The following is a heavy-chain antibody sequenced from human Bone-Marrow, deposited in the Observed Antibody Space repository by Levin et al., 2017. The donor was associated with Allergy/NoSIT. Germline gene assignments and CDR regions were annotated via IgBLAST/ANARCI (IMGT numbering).Heavy chain of an antibody. V-gene: IGHV3-72*01. D-gene: IGHD2-21*01. CDR3: AREDSYSAVDYYDY. Sequence: GESLKISCAASGFTFSDHYMEWVRQAPGKGLEWVGRIRNKGNGHTTEYAASVKGRFTISRDDSKNSLYLQMSSLKTEDTAVDYCAREDSYSAVDYYDYWGQGTLVTVSS. J-gene: IGHJ4*02. CDR2: IRNKGNGHTT. CDR1: GFTFSDHY.